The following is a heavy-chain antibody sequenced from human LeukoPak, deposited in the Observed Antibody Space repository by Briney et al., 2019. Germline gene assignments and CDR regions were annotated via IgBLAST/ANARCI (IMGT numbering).Heavy chain of an antibody. CDR2: IYHSGST. CDR3: ARVPYDFWSGYHIGGNPYYFDY. V-gene: IGHV4-38-2*02. CDR1: GYSISSGYY. J-gene: IGHJ4*02. Sequence: SETLSLTCTVSGYSISSGYYWDWIRQPPGKGLEWIGSIYHSGSTYYNPSLKSRVTISVDTSKNQFSLKLSSVTAADTAVYYCARVPYDFWSGYHIGGNPYYFDYWGQGTLVTVSS. D-gene: IGHD3-3*01.